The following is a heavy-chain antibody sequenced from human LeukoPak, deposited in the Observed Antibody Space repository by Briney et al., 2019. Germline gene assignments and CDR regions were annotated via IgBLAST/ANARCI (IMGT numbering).Heavy chain of an antibody. CDR2: ISAFNGNT. CDR1: GYTFTSYG. V-gene: IGHV1-18*01. CDR3: LRYCSGGSCYTHAFDI. J-gene: IGHJ3*02. Sequence: ASVKVSCKASGYTFTSYGIIWVRQAPGQGLEWMGWISAFNGNTNYAQNLQGRVTMTTDTSTSTAYMELRSLRSDDTAVYYCLRYCSGGSCYTHAFDIWGQGTMVTVSS. D-gene: IGHD2-15*01.